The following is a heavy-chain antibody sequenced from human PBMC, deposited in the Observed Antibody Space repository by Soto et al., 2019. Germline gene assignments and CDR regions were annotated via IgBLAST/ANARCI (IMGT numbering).Heavy chain of an antibody. CDR2: INPSGGST. D-gene: IGHD3-10*01. J-gene: IGHJ6*03. CDR1: GYTFTSYY. CDR3: ARPYYYGSGSRYYYMDV. V-gene: IGHV1-46*03. Sequence: GASVKVSCKASGYTFTSYYMHWVRQAPGQGLEWMGIINPSGGSTSYAQKFQGRVTMTRDTSTSTVYMELSSLRSEDTAVYYCARPYYYGSGSRYYYMDVWGKGTTVTVSS.